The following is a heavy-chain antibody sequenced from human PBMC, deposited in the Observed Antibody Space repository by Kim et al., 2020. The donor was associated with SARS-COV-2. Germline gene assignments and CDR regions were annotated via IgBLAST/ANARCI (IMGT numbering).Heavy chain of an antibody. D-gene: IGHD1-26*01. CDR3: ARDPVGYYYYYMDV. CDR2: ISYDGSNK. J-gene: IGHJ6*03. CDR1: GFTFSSYA. V-gene: IGHV3-30*04. Sequence: GGSLRLSCAASGFTFSSYAMHWVRQAPGKGLEWVAVISYDGSNKYYADSVKGRFTISRDNSKNTLYLQMNSLRAEDTAVYYCARDPVGYYYYYMDVWGKGTTVTVSS.